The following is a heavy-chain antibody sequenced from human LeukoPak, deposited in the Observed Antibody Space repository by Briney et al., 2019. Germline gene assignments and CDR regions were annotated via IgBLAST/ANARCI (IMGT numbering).Heavy chain of an antibody. CDR1: GYTFTGYY. V-gene: IGHV1-46*01. CDR3: ARPQRYCSSTSCSIGDLGY. CDR2: INPSGGST. Sequence: ASVKVSCKASGYTFTGYYMHWVRQAPGQGLEWMGIINPSGGSTSYAQKFQGRVTMTRDTSTSTVYMELSSLRSEDTAVYYCARPQRYCSSTSCSIGDLGYWGQGTLVTVSS. J-gene: IGHJ4*02. D-gene: IGHD2-2*01.